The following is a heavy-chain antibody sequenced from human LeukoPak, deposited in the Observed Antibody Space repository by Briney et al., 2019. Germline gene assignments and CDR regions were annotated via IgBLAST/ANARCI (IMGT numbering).Heavy chain of an antibody. CDR2: IYYSGST. J-gene: IGHJ4*02. CDR1: GGSISSYY. V-gene: IGHV4-39*01. D-gene: IGHD6-13*01. Sequence: SETLSLTCTVSGGSISSYYWGWIRQPPGKGLEWIGSIYYSGSTYYHPSLKSRVTISVDTSKNQFSLKLSSVTAADTAVYYCARQAIAAAGGGFDYWGQGTLVTVSS. CDR3: ARQAIAAAGGGFDY.